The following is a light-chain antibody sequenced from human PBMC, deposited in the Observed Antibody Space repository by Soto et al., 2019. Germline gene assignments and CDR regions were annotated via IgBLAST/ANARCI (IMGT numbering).Light chain of an antibody. Sequence: EIVFTQSAGTLALSPGERATLSCRAIQSVSNNYLAWYQQKPGQAPRLLIYGASSRATGIPDRFSGSESGTDFTLTISRLEPEDFAMYYCQQYGSSASITLGQGTRLEI. CDR3: QQYGSSASIT. CDR2: GAS. V-gene: IGKV3-20*01. CDR1: QSVSNNY. J-gene: IGKJ5*01.